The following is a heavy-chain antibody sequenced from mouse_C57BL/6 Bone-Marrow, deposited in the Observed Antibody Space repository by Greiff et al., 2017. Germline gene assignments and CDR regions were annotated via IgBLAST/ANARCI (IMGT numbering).Heavy chain of an antibody. V-gene: IGHV1-82*01. D-gene: IGHD3-3*01. Sequence: QVQLQQSGPELVKPGASVKISCKASGYAFSSSWLNWVKQRPGKGLEWIGRIYPGDGDTNYNGKFKGKATLTADKSSSTAYMQLSSLTSENSAVYFCAEGDWYNAMDYWGQGTTVTVSS. CDR3: AEGDWYNAMDY. J-gene: IGHJ4*01. CDR2: IYPGDGDT. CDR1: GYAFSSSW.